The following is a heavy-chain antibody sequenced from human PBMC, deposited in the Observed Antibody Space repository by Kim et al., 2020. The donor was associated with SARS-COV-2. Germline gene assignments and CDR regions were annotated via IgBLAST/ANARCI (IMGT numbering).Heavy chain of an antibody. CDR1: GYTFTSYA. J-gene: IGHJ4*02. V-gene: IGHV7-4-1*02. Sequence: ASVKVSCKASGYTFTSYAMNWVRQAPGQGLEWMGWINTNTGNPTYAQGCTGRFVFSLDTSVSTAYLQISSLKAEDTAVYYCARDFPHINYYGSEHLGSFLCYWGQGTLVTVSS. CDR3: ARDFPHINYYGSEHLGSFLCY. CDR2: INTNTGNP. D-gene: IGHD3-10*01.